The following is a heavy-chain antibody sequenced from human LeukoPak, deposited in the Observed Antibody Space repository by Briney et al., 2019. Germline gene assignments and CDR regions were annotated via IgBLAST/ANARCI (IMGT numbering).Heavy chain of an antibody. Sequence: EGSLRLSCAASGFTVNNNYMNWVRQAPGKGLEWVSLIYSGDSTYYADSVKGRFIISRDNSKNTLCLQMNSLRAEDTAVYYCAREVATRFSCFDYWGQGTLVTVSS. V-gene: IGHV3-53*01. J-gene: IGHJ4*02. D-gene: IGHD2-21*02. CDR2: IYSGDST. CDR1: GFTVNNNY. CDR3: AREVATRFSCFDY.